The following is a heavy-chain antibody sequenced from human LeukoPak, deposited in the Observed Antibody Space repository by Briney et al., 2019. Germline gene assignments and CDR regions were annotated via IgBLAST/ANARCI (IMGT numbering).Heavy chain of an antibody. CDR2: ISAYNGNT. V-gene: IGHV1-18*01. CDR3: ARGDYDFWSGRIYYFDY. Sequence: ASVKVSCKASGYTFTSCGISWVRQAPGQGLEWMGWISAYNGNTNYAQKLQGRVTMTTDTSTSTAYMELRSLRSDDTAVYYCARGDYDFWSGRIYYFDYWGQGTLVTVSS. CDR1: GYTFTSCG. J-gene: IGHJ4*02. D-gene: IGHD3-3*01.